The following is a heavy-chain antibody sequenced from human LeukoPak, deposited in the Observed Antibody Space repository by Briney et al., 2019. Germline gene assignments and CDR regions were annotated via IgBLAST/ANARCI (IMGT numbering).Heavy chain of an antibody. CDR2: IWYDGSNK. CDR3: ARDHSSGWYSDYFDY. D-gene: IGHD6-19*01. V-gene: IGHV3-33*01. CDR1: GFTFSSYG. J-gene: IGHJ4*02. Sequence: PGGSLRLSCAASGFTFSSYGMHWVRQALGKGLEWVAVIWYDGSNKYYADSVKGRFNISRDNSKNTLYLQMNSLRAEDTAVYYCARDHSSGWYSDYFDYWGQGTLVTVSS.